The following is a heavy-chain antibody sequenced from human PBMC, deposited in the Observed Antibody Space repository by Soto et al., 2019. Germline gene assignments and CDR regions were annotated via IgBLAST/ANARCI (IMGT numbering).Heavy chain of an antibody. CDR3: AKTAAGKDLGF. D-gene: IGHD6-25*01. CDR1: GVSISSGGYY. V-gene: IGHV4-31*03. J-gene: IGHJ4*02. CDR2: IVHIGTT. Sequence: QVQLQESGPGLVKPSHTLSLTCTVSGVSISSGGYYWSWNRQHPGKGLEWSGDIVHIGTTYYYPSRKRRVTISVVTSRNPFSLELNSVTAADPAEYYCAKTAAGKDLGFWGEGTMVTVPS.